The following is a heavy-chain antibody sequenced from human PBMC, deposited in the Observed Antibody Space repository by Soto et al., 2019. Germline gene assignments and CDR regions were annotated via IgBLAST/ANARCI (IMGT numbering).Heavy chain of an antibody. CDR3: ATVARQLWYYGMHV. V-gene: IGHV1-24*01. J-gene: IGHJ6*02. D-gene: IGHD5-18*01. CDR1: GYTLTDLS. Sequence: ASVKVSCKVSGYTLTDLSMHWVRQAPGKGLEWMGGFDPEDGETIYAQKFQGRVTLTEDTSADTTYMELSSPTSEDTAVYYCATVARQLWYYGMHVWGQGTTVTVSS. CDR2: FDPEDGET.